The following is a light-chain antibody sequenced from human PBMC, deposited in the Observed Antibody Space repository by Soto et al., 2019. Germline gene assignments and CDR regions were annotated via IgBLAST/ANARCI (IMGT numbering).Light chain of an antibody. CDR1: SSNIGSNY. V-gene: IGLV1-47*01. Sequence: QSVLTQPPSASGTPGQRVTISCSGSSSNIGSNYVYWYQQLPGTAPKLLIYRNNQRPSGVPDRFSGSKSGTSASRAISGLRSEDAADYDCAAWDDSLSAWVFGGGTKLTVL. CDR3: AAWDDSLSAWV. CDR2: RNN. J-gene: IGLJ3*02.